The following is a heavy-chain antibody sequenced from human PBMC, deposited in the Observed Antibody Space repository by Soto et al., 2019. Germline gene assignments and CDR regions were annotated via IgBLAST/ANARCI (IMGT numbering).Heavy chain of an antibody. Sequence: QVQLVEAGGGVVQPGRSLRLSCAASGFTFSSYGMHWVRQAPGKGLEWVAVKSYVERNKYYADPVKGRFTISRDYSKNTLLLLMNSLRAEDTALYYCAKDDKRGGSGDNYGMDVWGQGTAVTVSS. CDR3: AKDDKRGGSGDNYGMDV. V-gene: IGHV3-30*18. J-gene: IGHJ6*02. D-gene: IGHD3-10*01. CDR1: GFTFSSYG. CDR2: KSYVERNK.